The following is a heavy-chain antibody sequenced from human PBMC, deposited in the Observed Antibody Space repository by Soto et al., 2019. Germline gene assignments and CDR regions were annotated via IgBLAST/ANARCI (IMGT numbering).Heavy chain of an antibody. V-gene: IGHV3-74*01. CDR1: GFAFSSSY. J-gene: IGHJ4*02. D-gene: IGHD3-22*01. CDR2: INGDGSST. CDR3: AKSPGMYYYDSSGYYHYDY. Sequence: GGSLRLSCGASGFAFSSSYMHWVRQAPGKGLVWVSRINGDGSSTNYADSVKGRFTISRDNSKNTLYLQMNSLRAEDTAVYYCAKSPGMYYYDSSGYYHYDYWGQGTLVTVSS.